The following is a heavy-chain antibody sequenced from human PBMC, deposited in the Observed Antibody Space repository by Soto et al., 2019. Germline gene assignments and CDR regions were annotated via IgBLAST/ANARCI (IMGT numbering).Heavy chain of an antibody. CDR1: GYTFSDHD. D-gene: IGHD1-1*01. CDR3: ARGGGNWNDDYFDY. V-gene: IGHV1-8*01. J-gene: IGHJ4*02. Sequence: QVQLVQSGAEVKKPGASVKVSCKASGYTFSDHDINWVRQASGQGPEWLGWMNPNSGDTGYAQNFQGSVTMTRDTSKRTAYMELSGLRSEDTAVYYCARGGGNWNDDYFDYWGQGTLVTVSS. CDR2: MNPNSGDT.